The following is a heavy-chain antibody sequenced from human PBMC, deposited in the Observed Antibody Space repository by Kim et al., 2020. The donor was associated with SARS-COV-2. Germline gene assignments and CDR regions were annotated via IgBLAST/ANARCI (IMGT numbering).Heavy chain of an antibody. Sequence: GGSLRLSCAASGFTFTNYWIHWVRQIPGKGPVWVSAVGGDGGSRYYADSVKGRFTTSRDNANNMVYLQMNSLRVDDTAIYYCTSILEYWVQGALVTVSS. V-gene: IGHV3-74*01. CDR3: TSILEY. J-gene: IGHJ4*02. CDR2: VGGDGGSR. D-gene: IGHD3-3*02. CDR1: GFTFTNYW.